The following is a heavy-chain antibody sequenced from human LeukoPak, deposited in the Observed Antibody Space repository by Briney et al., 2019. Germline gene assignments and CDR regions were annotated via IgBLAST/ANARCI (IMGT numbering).Heavy chain of an antibody. D-gene: IGHD6-13*01. CDR2: IGTAGDT. V-gene: IGHV3-13*01. CDR1: GFTFSSYD. CDR3: ARGGSSWPYYYYGMDV. Sequence: GGSLRLSCAASGFTFSSYDMHWVRQATGKGLEWVSAIGTAGDTYYPGSVKGRFTISRENAKNSLYLQMSSLRAGDTAVYYCARGGSSWPYYYYGMDVWGQGTTVTVSS. J-gene: IGHJ6*02.